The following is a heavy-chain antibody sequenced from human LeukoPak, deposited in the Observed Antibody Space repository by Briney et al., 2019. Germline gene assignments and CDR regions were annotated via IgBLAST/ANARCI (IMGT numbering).Heavy chain of an antibody. J-gene: IGHJ4*02. CDR3: ARNYCSGGSCFIPYFDY. Sequence: PGGSLRLSCAASGFTFSSYWMHWVRQAPGKGLVWVSRINSDGSSTTYADSVKGRFTIARDNAKNTLYLQMNSLRAEDTAVYYCARNYCSGGSCFIPYFDYWGQGTLVTVSS. CDR1: GFTFSSYW. V-gene: IGHV3-74*01. D-gene: IGHD2-15*01. CDR2: INSDGSST.